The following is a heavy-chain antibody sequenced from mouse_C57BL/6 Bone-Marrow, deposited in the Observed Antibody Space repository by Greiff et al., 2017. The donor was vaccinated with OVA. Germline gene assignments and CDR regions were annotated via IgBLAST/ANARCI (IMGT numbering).Heavy chain of an antibody. V-gene: IGHV1-50*01. D-gene: IGHD2-2*01. CDR2: IDPSDSYT. CDR1: GYTFTSYW. J-gene: IGHJ1*03. Sequence: HVQLQQPGAELVKPGASVKLSCKASGYTFTSYWMQWVKQRPGQGLEWIGEIDPSDSYTNYNQKFKGKATLTVDPSSSTAYMQLSSLTSEDSAVYYCARYYCGYDGYFDVWGTGTTVTVSS. CDR3: ARYYCGYDGYFDV.